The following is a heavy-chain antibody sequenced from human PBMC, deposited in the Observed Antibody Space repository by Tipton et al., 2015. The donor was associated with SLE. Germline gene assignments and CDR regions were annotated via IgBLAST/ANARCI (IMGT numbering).Heavy chain of an antibody. CDR2: IGTAGDT. CDR3: AKEHDYGDYFDY. V-gene: IGHV3-13*01. J-gene: IGHJ4*02. CDR1: GFTFSSYD. Sequence: SLRLSCAASGFTFSSYDMHWVRQATGKGLEWVSAIGTAGDTYYPGSVKGRFTISRDNSKNTLYLQMNSLRAEDTAVYYCAKEHDYGDYFDYWGQGTLVTVSS. D-gene: IGHD4-17*01.